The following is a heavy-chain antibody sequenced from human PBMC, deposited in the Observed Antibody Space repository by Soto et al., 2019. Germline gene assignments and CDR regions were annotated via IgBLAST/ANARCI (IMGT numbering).Heavy chain of an antibody. CDR3: AKDQIVVVPAAPYGMDV. CDR2: ISGSGGST. D-gene: IGHD2-2*01. V-gene: IGHV3-23*01. Sequence: LRLSCAASGFTFRNSAMSWVRQAPGKGLEWVSAISGSGGSTYYADSVKGRFTISRDNSKNTLYLQMNSLRAEDTAVYYCAKDQIVVVPAAPYGMDVWGQGTTVTVSS. J-gene: IGHJ6*02. CDR1: GFTFRNSA.